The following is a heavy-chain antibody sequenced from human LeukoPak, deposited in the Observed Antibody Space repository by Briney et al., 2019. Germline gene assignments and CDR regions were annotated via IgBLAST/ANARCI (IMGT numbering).Heavy chain of an antibody. CDR2: IVPIFGTA. J-gene: IGHJ4*02. Sequence: SVKVSCKASGGTFSSYAISWVRQAPGQGLEWMGGIVPIFGTANYAQKFQGRVTITADESTSTAYMELSSLRSEDTAVYYCARDLNSGYENYFDYWGQGTLVTVSS. V-gene: IGHV1-69*01. CDR3: ARDLNSGYENYFDY. D-gene: IGHD5-12*01. CDR1: GGTFSSYA.